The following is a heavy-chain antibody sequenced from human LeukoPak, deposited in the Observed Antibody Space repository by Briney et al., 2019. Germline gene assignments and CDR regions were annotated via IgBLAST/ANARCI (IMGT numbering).Heavy chain of an antibody. D-gene: IGHD2-2*01. CDR2: IIPIFGTA. V-gene: IGHV1-69*06. J-gene: IGHJ5*02. Sequence: SVKVSCKASGGTFSSYAISWVRQAPGQGLEWMGGIIPIFGTANYAQKSQGRVTITADKSTSTAYMELSSLRSEDTAVYYCAREGGTNCSSTSCYALNWFDPWGQGTLVTVSS. CDR3: AREGGTNCSSTSCYALNWFDP. CDR1: GGTFSSYA.